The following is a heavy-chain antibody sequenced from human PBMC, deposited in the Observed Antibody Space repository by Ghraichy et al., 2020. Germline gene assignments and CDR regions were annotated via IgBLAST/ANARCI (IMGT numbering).Heavy chain of an antibody. V-gene: IGHV4-34*01. Sequence: SETLSLTCAVYGGSFSGYYWSWIRQPPGKGLEWIGEINHSGSTNYNPSLKSRVTISVDTSKNQFSLKLSSVTAADTAVYYCARGRLITDWGQGTLVTVSS. J-gene: IGHJ4*02. CDR3: ARGRLITD. CDR1: GGSFSGYY. D-gene: IGHD3-16*01. CDR2: INHSGST.